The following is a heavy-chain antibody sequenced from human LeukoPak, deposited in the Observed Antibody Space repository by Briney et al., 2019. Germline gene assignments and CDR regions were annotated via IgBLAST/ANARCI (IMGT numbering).Heavy chain of an antibody. V-gene: IGHV1-8*02. CDR3: ARGLGATTCDY. CDR1: GGTFSSYA. D-gene: IGHD1-26*01. J-gene: IGHJ4*02. Sequence: ASVKVSCKASGGTFSSYAISWVRQAPGQGLEWMGWMNPNSGNTGYAQKFQGRVTMTRNTSISTAYMELSSLRSEDTAVYYCARGLGATTCDYWGQGTLVTVSS. CDR2: MNPNSGNT.